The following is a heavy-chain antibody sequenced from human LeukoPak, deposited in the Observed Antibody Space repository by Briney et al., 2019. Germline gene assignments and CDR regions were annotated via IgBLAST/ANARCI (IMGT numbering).Heavy chain of an antibody. V-gene: IGHV4-31*03. D-gene: IGHD3-22*01. CDR2: IYYTGST. CDR3: ARPRGDYSSGASDI. CDR1: GGSISSGGYY. Sequence: PSQTLSLTCTVSGGSISSGGYYWSWIRQHPGKGLEWIGYIYYTGSTYYNPSLKSRVTLSVDTSKNQFSLKLSSVTAADTAVYYCARPRGDYSSGASDIWGQGTMVTVSS. J-gene: IGHJ3*02.